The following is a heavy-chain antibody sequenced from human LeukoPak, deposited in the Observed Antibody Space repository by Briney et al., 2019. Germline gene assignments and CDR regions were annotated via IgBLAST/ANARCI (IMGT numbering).Heavy chain of an antibody. CDR3: ARDRVRFLERLSTPYYFDY. Sequence: ASVKVSCKASGYTFTSYYMHWVRQAPGQGLEWMGIINPSGGSTSYAQKFQGRVTMTRDTSTSTVYMELSSLRSEDTAVYYCARDRVRFLERLSTPYYFDYWGQGTLVTVSS. J-gene: IGHJ4*02. CDR1: GYTFTSYY. CDR2: INPSGGST. V-gene: IGHV1-46*01. D-gene: IGHD3-3*01.